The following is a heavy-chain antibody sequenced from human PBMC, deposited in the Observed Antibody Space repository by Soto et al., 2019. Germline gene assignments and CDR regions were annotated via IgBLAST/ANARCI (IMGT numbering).Heavy chain of an antibody. CDR1: GFTFSRYG. CDR3: ARDPSEGPVGNWFES. CDR2: ISSSTSYV. J-gene: IGHJ5*01. V-gene: IGHV3-21*02. D-gene: IGHD2-2*01. Sequence: EVQLVESGGGLVKPGGSLRLSCAASGFTFSRYGMNWLRQAPGKGLEWVASISSSTSYVYYADSVKGRFSTSRVNAKNILYLEMYGLRTEDTAVYYCARDPSEGPVGNWFESCGHGNLVTVSS.